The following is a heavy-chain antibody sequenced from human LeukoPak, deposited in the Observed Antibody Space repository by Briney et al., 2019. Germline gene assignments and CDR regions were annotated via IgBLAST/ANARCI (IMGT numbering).Heavy chain of an antibody. D-gene: IGHD6-19*01. CDR1: GFTFSDYY. Sequence: GGSLGLSCAASGFTFSDYYMSWIRQAPGKGLEWVSYISSSGSTIYYADSVKGRFTISRDNAKNSLYLQINSLRAEDTAVYYCARVSRTDSSGWFYYFDYWGQGTLVTVSS. CDR2: ISSSGSTI. J-gene: IGHJ4*02. V-gene: IGHV3-11*01. CDR3: ARVSRTDSSGWFYYFDY.